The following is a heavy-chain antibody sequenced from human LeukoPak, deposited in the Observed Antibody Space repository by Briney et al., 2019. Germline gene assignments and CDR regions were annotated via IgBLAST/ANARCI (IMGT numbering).Heavy chain of an antibody. CDR2: INHSGST. Sequence: SETLSLTCAVYGGSFSGYYWSWIRQPPGKGLEWIGEINHSGSTNYNPSLKSRVTISVDTSKNQFSLKLSSVTAVDTAVYYCARAFGDYAAYFQHWGQGTLVTVSS. J-gene: IGHJ1*01. CDR1: GGSFSGYY. D-gene: IGHD4-17*01. CDR3: ARAFGDYAAYFQH. V-gene: IGHV4-34*01.